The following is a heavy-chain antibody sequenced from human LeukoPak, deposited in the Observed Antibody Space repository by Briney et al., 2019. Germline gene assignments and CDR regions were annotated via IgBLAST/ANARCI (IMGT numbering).Heavy chain of an antibody. D-gene: IGHD6-19*01. Sequence: GESLKISCKGSGSSFTSYWNGWGRQMPGKDLEWMGIIYPGDSDTRYSPSFQGQVTISADKSISTAHLQWSSLKASDTAMCSCAGWSHSSGWYFDLWGQGTLVTVSS. CDR1: GSSFTSYW. CDR2: IYPGDSDT. CDR3: AGWSHSSGWYFDL. J-gene: IGHJ4*02. V-gene: IGHV5-51*01.